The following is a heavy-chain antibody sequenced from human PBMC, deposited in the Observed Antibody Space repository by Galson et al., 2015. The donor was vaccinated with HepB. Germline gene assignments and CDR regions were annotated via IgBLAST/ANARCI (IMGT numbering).Heavy chain of an antibody. CDR3: ARDPVVLVPAVSRRGNKGLDV. CDR2: TSSYLGDT. V-gene: IGHV1-18*01. J-gene: IGHJ6*02. D-gene: IGHD2-2*01. Sequence: SVKVSCKASGYNFNSYGVTWVRQAPGQGLEWMGWTSSYLGDTNYAQKFQGRLTVTTDASTNTVYMELTSLTSDDTAVYYCARDPVVLVPAVSRRGNKGLDVWGQGTTVTVS. CDR1: GYNFNSYG.